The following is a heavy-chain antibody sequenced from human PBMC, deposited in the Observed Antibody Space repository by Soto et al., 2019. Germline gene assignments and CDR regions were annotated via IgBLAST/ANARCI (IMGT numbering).Heavy chain of an antibody. D-gene: IGHD3-10*02. CDR2: INPKFGDT. V-gene: IGHV1-2*02. J-gene: IGHJ6*02. CDR1: GYTFTAYY. Sequence: QVQLVQSGAEVKEPGDSVRVSCEASGYTFTAYYIPWVRQAPGQGLEWMGWINPKFGDTTYAQDFQGRVSMTRDMSISTVYMELSSLTSDDTAIYYCARNMDYYYGRGSGNGHGVWGQGTTVTVFS. CDR3: ARNMDYYYGRGSGNGHGV.